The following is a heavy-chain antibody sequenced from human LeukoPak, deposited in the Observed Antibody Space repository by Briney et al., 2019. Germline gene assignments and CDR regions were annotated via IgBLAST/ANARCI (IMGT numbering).Heavy chain of an antibody. Sequence: SETLSLTCTVSGGSISSYYWSWIRQPPGKGLEWIGYIYYSGSTNYNPSLESRVTISVDTSKNQFSLKLSSVTAADTAVYYCARAMASPTRWFDPWGQGTLVTVSS. CDR2: IYYSGST. J-gene: IGHJ5*02. V-gene: IGHV4-59*01. CDR3: ARAMASPTRWFDP. CDR1: GGSISSYY. D-gene: IGHD5-24*01.